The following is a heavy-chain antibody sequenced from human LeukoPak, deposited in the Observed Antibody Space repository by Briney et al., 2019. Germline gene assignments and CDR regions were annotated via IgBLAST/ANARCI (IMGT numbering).Heavy chain of an antibody. V-gene: IGHV3-23*01. J-gene: IGHJ4*02. D-gene: IGHD3-22*01. CDR1: GFTFSSYG. CDR2: ITGSGDNT. CDR3: ARDPSYYYDSSGYLDY. Sequence: GGTLRLSCAASGFTFSSYGMSWVRQAPGKGLEWVAAITGSGDNTYYADSVKGRFTISRDNSKNTLYLQMNSLRAEDTAVYYCARDPSYYYDSSGYLDYWGQGTLVTVSS.